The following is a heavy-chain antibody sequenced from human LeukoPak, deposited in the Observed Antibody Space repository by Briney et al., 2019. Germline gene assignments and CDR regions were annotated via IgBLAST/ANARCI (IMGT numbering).Heavy chain of an antibody. Sequence: KPSETLSLTCTVSGGSISSYYWSWIRQPPGKGLEWIGYIYYSGSTNYNPSLKSRVTISVDTSKNQFSLKLSSVTAADTAVYYCASYGGNSADLDNWGQGTLVTVSS. CDR2: IYYSGST. CDR1: GGSISSYY. J-gene: IGHJ4*02. V-gene: IGHV4-59*01. D-gene: IGHD4-23*01. CDR3: ASYGGNSADLDN.